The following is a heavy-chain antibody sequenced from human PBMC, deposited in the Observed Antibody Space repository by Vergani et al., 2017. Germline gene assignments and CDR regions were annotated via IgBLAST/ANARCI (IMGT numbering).Heavy chain of an antibody. CDR2: VEDSGYF. J-gene: IGHJ4*02. Sequence: QVQLQESGPGLVRPSETLSLTCTVSGGSLSGYYWNWIRQTPGEGLEWIGYVEDSGYFNYNPSLKTRVSMSSDTSNNRFFLMLSSVTVADTAVYYCARSIVSRNPPDYFDNWGQGTLVTVSS. D-gene: IGHD1-14*01. CDR3: ARSIVSRNPPDYFDN. V-gene: IGHV4-59*01. CDR1: GGSLSGYY.